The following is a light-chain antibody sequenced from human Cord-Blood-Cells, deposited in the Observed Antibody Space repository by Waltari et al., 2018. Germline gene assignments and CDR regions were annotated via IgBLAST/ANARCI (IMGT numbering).Light chain of an antibody. CDR3: SSYTSGSTV. Sequence: QSALTQPASVSGSPGQSITISCPGTSSDVGGYHYVSWYQQHPGKAPKLMTYDVINRPSGVAIRFSGSKSSNTPSRTIAGLQAEDEADYYCSSYTSGSTVFGGGTKLTVL. J-gene: IGLJ2*01. CDR1: SSDVGGYHY. CDR2: DVI. V-gene: IGLV2-14*01.